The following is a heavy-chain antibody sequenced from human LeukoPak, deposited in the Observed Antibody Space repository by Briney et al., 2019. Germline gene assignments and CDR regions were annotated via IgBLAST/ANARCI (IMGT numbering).Heavy chain of an antibody. CDR3: TAVGRILTGYQDAFDI. J-gene: IGHJ3*02. Sequence: GGSLRLSCAASGFTFSGSAMHWVRQASGKGLEWVGRIRSKANSYATAYAASVKGRFTISRDDSKNTAYLQMNSLKTEDTAVYYCTAVGRILTGYQDAFDIWGQGTMVTVS. D-gene: IGHD3-9*01. CDR1: GFTFSGSA. V-gene: IGHV3-73*01. CDR2: IRSKANSYAT.